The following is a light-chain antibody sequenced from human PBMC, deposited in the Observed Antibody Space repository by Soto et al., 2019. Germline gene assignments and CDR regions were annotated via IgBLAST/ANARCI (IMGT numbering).Light chain of an antibody. CDR2: DVS. V-gene: IGLV2-14*01. J-gene: IGLJ2*01. CDR1: SSDVGDYNY. CDR3: SSYSSRSTVV. Sequence: QSVLTQPASVSGSPGQSITISCTGTSSDVGDYNYVSWYQQNSGKAPKLVIYDVSNRPSGFSNRFSGSKSGNTASLTISGLQAEDEADYYCSSYSSRSTVVFGGGTKLTVL.